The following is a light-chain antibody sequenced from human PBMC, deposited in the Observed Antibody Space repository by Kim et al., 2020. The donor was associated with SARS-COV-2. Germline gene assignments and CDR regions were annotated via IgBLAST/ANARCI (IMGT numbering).Light chain of an antibody. J-gene: IGLJ3*02. CDR3: QAWDSSTAV. CDR2: QNS. V-gene: IGLV3-1*01. Sequence: GSPGHTARITCSGDKVGDKYACWYQQKPGQAPVLVIYQNSKRPSGIPERFSGSISGNIATLTNSGTQAMDEADFYCQAWDSSTAVIGGGTKLTVL. CDR1: KVGDKY.